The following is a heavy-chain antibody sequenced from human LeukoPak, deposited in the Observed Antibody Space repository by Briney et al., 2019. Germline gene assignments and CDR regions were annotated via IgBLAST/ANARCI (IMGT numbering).Heavy chain of an antibody. CDR1: GFTVSDYG. D-gene: IGHD3-10*01. CDR2: ISGSGGST. Sequence: GGSLRLSCAASGFTVSDYGMHWVRQAPGKGLEWVSAISGSGGSTYYADSVKGRFTISRDNSKNTLYLQMNSLRAEDTAVYYCAKDLVITMVRGVITGYYYGMDVWGQGTTVTVSS. V-gene: IGHV3-23*01. CDR3: AKDLVITMVRGVITGYYYGMDV. J-gene: IGHJ6*02.